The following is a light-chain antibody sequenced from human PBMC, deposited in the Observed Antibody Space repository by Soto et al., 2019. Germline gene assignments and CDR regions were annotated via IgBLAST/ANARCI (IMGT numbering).Light chain of an antibody. CDR2: GAS. V-gene: IGKV3-20*01. J-gene: IGKJ1*01. CDR3: HQYHDWWT. CDR1: QSVSSN. Sequence: EIVLTQSPGTLSLSPGERVTLSCRASQSVSSNLAWYQQKPGQAPRLLIYGASNRATGIPDRFSGSGSGTDFTLTISRLEPEDFAVYFCHQYHDWWTFGQGTKVDIK.